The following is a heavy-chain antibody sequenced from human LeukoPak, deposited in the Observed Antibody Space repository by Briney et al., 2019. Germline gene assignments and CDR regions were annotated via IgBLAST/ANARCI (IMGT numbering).Heavy chain of an antibody. CDR2: MSGRGGRS. J-gene: IGHJ4*02. Sequence: PGGSLRLSCAASGFTFSNYAMSWVRQAPGKGLEWVSGMSGRGGRSYYADSVKGRFTISRDNSKNTLFLQMNSLTAEDTAVYYCATDARVWFRELSFFDYWGQGTLVTVSS. V-gene: IGHV3-23*01. D-gene: IGHD3-10*01. CDR1: GFTFSNYA. CDR3: ATDARVWFRELSFFDY.